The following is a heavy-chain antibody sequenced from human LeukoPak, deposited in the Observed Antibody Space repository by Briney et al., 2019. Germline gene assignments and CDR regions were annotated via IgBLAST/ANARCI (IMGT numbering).Heavy chain of an antibody. V-gene: IGHV4-30-2*01. CDR2: IYHSGST. CDR1: GGSISSGGYS. Sequence: TSSQTLSLTCAVSGGSISSGGYSWSWIRQPPGKGLEWIGYIYHSGSTYYNPSLKSRVTISVDRSKNQFSLKLSSVTAADTAVYYCARHLAGYDSDWGQGTLVTVSS. J-gene: IGHJ4*02. D-gene: IGHD3-9*01. CDR3: ARHLAGYDSD.